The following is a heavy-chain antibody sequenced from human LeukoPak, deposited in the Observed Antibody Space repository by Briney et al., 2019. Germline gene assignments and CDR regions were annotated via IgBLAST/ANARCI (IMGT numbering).Heavy chain of an antibody. CDR1: GYSFTGYQ. Sequence: ASVKVSCKAFGYSFTGYQMHWVRQAPGQGLEWMGWINPNNGDTNYAQKFQGRVTMTRDTSTSTVYMELSSLRSEDTAVYYCAREVTIAAAGIDYWGQGTLVTVSS. J-gene: IGHJ4*02. CDR3: AREVTIAAAGIDY. CDR2: INPNNGDT. D-gene: IGHD6-13*01. V-gene: IGHV1-2*02.